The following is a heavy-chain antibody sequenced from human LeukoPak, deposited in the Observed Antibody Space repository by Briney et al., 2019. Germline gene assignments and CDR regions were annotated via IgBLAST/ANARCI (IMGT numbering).Heavy chain of an antibody. V-gene: IGHV4-34*01. CDR2: INHSGST. D-gene: IGHD2/OR15-2a*01. Sequence: SETLSLTCAVYGGSFSGYYWSWIRQPPGKGLEWIGEINHSGSTNYNPSLKSRVTISVDTSRHQFSLKLSCVNAADTAVYYCGRVGGLSSGLYYYYCGMDVWGQGTTVTVSS. CDR3: GRVGGLSSGLYYYYCGMDV. CDR1: GGSFSGYY. J-gene: IGHJ6*02.